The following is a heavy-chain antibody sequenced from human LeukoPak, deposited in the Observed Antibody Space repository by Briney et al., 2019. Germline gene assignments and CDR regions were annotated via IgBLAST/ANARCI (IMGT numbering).Heavy chain of an antibody. J-gene: IGHJ4*02. CDR1: GFTFSTYM. CDR2: ISSDSGAI. CDR3: AKETVAAPPIDY. Sequence: TGGSLRLSCAASGFTFSTYMMNWVRQAPGKGLEWLSYISSDSGAIYYADSVKGRFTISRDNSKNTLYLQMNSLRAEDTAVYYCAKETVAAPPIDYWGQGTLVTVSS. V-gene: IGHV3-48*01. D-gene: IGHD6-19*01.